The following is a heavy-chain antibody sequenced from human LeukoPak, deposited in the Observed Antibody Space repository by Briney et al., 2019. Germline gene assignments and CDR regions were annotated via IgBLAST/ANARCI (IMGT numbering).Heavy chain of an antibody. J-gene: IGHJ5*02. V-gene: IGHV1-69*06. CDR1: GGTFSSYA. CDR3: ARDRLELPNWFDP. CDR2: IIPIFGTA. Sequence: ASVKVSCKASGGTFSSYAISWVRQAPGQGLEWMGGIIPIFGTANYAQKFQGRVTITADKSTSTAYMEPSSLRSEDTAVYYCARDRLELPNWFDPWGQGTLVTVSS. D-gene: IGHD1-7*01.